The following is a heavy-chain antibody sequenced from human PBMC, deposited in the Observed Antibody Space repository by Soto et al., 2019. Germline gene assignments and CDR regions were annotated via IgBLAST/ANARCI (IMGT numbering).Heavy chain of an antibody. CDR2: IFPRDSDT. V-gene: IGHV5-51*01. J-gene: IGHJ4*02. CDR1: GYTFTNYW. CDR3: ARLVSLLQPFDY. D-gene: IGHD4-4*01. Sequence: EVKLEQSGAEVKKPGEALKISCQTSGYTFTNYWIGWVRHMTGRGLEWRGLIFPRDSDTRYNSSFEGQVTISSDRSIATAYLQSTSLKASDTVIYFCARLVSLLQPFDYWGQGTPVPVS.